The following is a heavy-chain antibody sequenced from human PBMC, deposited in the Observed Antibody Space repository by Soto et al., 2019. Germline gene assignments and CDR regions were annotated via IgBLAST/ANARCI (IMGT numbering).Heavy chain of an antibody. J-gene: IGHJ2*01. V-gene: IGHV1-69*06. CDR1: EDTFRNYA. CDR3: ASTKYDSSAYYYWYLGL. CDR2: IIPIFGTA. Sequence: QVELVQSGAEVKKPGSSVKVSCQASEDTFRNYAISWVRQAPGLGLEWMGGIIPIFGTANYAQKFQGRVKITAATSANTVYLELSSLRSEDTAVYYCASTKYDSSAYYYWYLGLWGRGTLVTVSS. D-gene: IGHD3-22*01.